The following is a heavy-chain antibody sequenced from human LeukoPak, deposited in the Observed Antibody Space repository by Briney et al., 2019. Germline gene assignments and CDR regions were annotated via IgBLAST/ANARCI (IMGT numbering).Heavy chain of an antibody. D-gene: IGHD5-24*01. CDR2: IIPSSGTT. V-gene: IGHV1-69*08. Sequence: SVKVSCKASGGTFSTYSINWVRQVPGQGLEWVGRIIPSSGTTNYAQKFQGRVTLTADKSTSTAYMEMSSLRSEDAAVYYCAREEMARISPLDDWGQGTLVTVSS. CDR1: GGTFSTYS. J-gene: IGHJ4*02. CDR3: AREEMARISPLDD.